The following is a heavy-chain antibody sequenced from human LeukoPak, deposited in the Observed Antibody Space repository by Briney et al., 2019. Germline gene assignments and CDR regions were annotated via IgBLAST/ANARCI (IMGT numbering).Heavy chain of an antibody. Sequence: GGSLRLSCAASGFTFSSYWMSWVRQAPGKGLEWVANIKQDGSETYYVDSVKGRFTISRDNVKNSVYLQMNSLRADDTSMYRCAREAYCGGPSCFAVNYMDVWGKGTTVTVSS. CDR1: GFTFSSYW. CDR3: AREAYCGGPSCFAVNYMDV. CDR2: IKQDGSET. V-gene: IGHV3-7*01. J-gene: IGHJ6*03. D-gene: IGHD2-2*01.